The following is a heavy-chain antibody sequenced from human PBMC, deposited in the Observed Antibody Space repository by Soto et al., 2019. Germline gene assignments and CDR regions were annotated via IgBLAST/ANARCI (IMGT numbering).Heavy chain of an antibody. D-gene: IGHD3-16*01. V-gene: IGHV4-59*08. J-gene: IGHJ6*03. CDR3: ARGPYYDLIWNYYYMDV. Sequence: QVQLQESGPGLVKPSETLSLSCSVSGGSISGHYWSWVRQTPGKGLEWIGYMYYSGSTNYNPSLKSRVTFSVATSKNHFSLRLTSVTAADTAVYYCARGPYYDLIWNYYYMDVWGKGTTVTVSS. CDR1: GGSISGHY. CDR2: MYYSGST.